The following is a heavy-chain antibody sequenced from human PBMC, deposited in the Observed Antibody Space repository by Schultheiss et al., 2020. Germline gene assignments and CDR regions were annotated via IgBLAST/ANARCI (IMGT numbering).Heavy chain of an antibody. V-gene: IGHV1-18*01. D-gene: IGHD3-22*01. J-gene: IGHJ4*02. Sequence: ASVKVSCKASGYTFTSYGISWVRQAPGQGLEWMGWISAYNGNTNYAQKLQGRVTMTTDTSTSTAYMELRSLRSDDTAVYYCARAGAGAYYYDWVTPDYWGQGTLVTVSS. CDR3: ARAGAGAYYYDWVTPDY. CDR2: ISAYNGNT. CDR1: GYTFTSYG.